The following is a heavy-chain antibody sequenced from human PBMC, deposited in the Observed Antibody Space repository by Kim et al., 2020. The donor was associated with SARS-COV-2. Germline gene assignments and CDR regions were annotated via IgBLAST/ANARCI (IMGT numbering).Heavy chain of an antibody. CDR2: IGVAGDT. J-gene: IGHJ3*01. CDR3: VREMVEPGKRAFDF. V-gene: IGHV3-13*01. Sequence: GGSLRLSCAASGFTFSSYDIHWVRQTTGKGLEWVSAIGVAGDTYYLGSVKGRFTISRENAKNSLSLRMNSLTAEDTAVYYCVREMVEPGKRAFDFWGQGTMVTVSS. D-gene: IGHD7-27*01. CDR1: GFTFSSYD.